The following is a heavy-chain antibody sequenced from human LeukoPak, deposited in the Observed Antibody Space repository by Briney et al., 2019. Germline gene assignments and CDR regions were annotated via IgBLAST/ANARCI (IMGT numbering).Heavy chain of an antibody. Sequence: GSLRLSCAASGFTFSSYSMNWVRQAPGKGLEWVSSISSSSSYIYYADSVKGRFTSSRDNAKNSLYLQMNSLRAEDTAVYYCAREEQLGPHARYYYYMDVWGKGTTVTVSS. V-gene: IGHV3-21*01. CDR2: ISSSSSYI. D-gene: IGHD6-6*01. CDR3: AREEQLGPHARYYYYMDV. CDR1: GFTFSSYS. J-gene: IGHJ6*03.